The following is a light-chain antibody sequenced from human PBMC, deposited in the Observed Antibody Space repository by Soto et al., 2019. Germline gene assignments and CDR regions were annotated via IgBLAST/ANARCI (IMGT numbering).Light chain of an antibody. J-gene: IGKJ1*01. V-gene: IGKV2-28*01. CDR1: QSLLHSNGYNY. CDR3: VQALQSTPWT. Sequence: DIVVTQSPLTLPVTPGETASISCRSSQSLLHSNGYNYLDWYLQKPGQSPQLLIYLGSNRASGVPDRCSGSGSVTDFTLKISRVEADAVGVYYCVQALQSTPWTFGQGTKVEIK. CDR2: LGS.